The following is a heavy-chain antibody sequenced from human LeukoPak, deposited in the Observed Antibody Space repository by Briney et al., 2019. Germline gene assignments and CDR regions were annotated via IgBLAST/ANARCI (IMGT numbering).Heavy chain of an antibody. J-gene: IGHJ4*02. CDR1: GGSISNGGYY. CDR2: IYPSGST. CDR3: ARARGSYYGFDY. Sequence: SETLSLTCTVSGGSISNGGYYWSWIRQPAGKGLEWTGRIYPSGSTDYNPSLKSRVTISMDRSKNQFSLKLSSVTAADTAVYYCARARGSYYGFDYWGQGTLVTVSS. D-gene: IGHD1-26*01. V-gene: IGHV4-61*02.